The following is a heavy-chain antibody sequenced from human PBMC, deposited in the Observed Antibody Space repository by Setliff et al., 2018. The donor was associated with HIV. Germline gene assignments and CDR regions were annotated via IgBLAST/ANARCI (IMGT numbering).Heavy chain of an antibody. CDR2: IHYNGRT. J-gene: IGHJ4*02. Sequence: PSETLSLTCTVSGDSITNDDYYWGWIRQPPGKGLEWIAIIHYNGRTYYDPSLKSRVTIFVDTSKTQFYLKLRSVTAADTAVYYCASPASGGSSGQYHYWGQGTLVTVSS. D-gene: IGHD6-19*01. CDR1: GDSITNDDYY. CDR3: ASPASGGSSGQYHY. V-gene: IGHV4-39*01.